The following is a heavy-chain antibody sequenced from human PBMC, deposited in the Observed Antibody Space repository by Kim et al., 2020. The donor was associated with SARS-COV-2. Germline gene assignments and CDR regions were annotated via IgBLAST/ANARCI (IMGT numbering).Heavy chain of an antibody. CDR2: ISYDGSNK. Sequence: GGSLRLSCAASGFTFSSYAMHWVRQAPGKGLEWVAVISYDGSNKYYADSVKGRFTISRDNSKNTLYLQMNSLRAEDTAVYYCARDPTIAARPYFDYWGQGTLVTVSS. V-gene: IGHV3-30-3*01. CDR3: ARDPTIAARPYFDY. D-gene: IGHD6-6*01. CDR1: GFTFSSYA. J-gene: IGHJ4*02.